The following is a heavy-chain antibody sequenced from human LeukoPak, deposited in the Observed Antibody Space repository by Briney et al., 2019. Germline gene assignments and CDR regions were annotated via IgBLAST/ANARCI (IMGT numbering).Heavy chain of an antibody. J-gene: IGHJ4*02. CDR2: ISYDGSNK. CDR1: GFTFSSYA. Sequence: GGSLRLSCAASGFTFSSYAMHWVRQAPGKGLEWVAVISYDGSNKYYADSVKGRFTISRDNSKNTLYLQMNSLRAEDTAVYYCAKVYCSSTSCYFDYWGQGTLVTVSS. CDR3: AKVYCSSTSCYFDY. V-gene: IGHV3-30-3*01. D-gene: IGHD2-2*01.